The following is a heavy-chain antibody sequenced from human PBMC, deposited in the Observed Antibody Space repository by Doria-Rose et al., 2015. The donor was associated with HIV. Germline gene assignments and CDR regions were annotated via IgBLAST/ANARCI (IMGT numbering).Heavy chain of an antibody. J-gene: IGHJ4*02. D-gene: IGHD6-13*01. CDR3: ARIKSSRWYHKYYFDF. CDR2: IFSDDER. V-gene: IGHV2-26*01. Sequence: VTLKESGPVLVKPTETLTLTCTVSGVSLSSPGMGVSWIRQPPGKALEWLANIFSDDERSYKTSLKSRLTISRVTSKSQAVLTMTDMDPVDTATYYCARIKSSRWYHKYYFDFWGQGTLVIVSA. CDR1: GVSLSSPGMG.